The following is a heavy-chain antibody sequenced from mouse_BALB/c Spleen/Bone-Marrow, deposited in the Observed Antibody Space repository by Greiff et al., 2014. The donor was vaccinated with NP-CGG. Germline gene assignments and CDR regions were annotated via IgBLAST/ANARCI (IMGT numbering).Heavy chain of an antibody. D-gene: IGHD1-1*02. CDR2: IYLGDGDT. CDR3: ASQGDYGSFDY. V-gene: IGHV1-87*01. CDR1: GYTFTSYW. J-gene: IGHJ2*01. Sequence: QVQLQQSGAELARPGASVKLSCKASGYTFTSYWMQWVKQRPGQGLEWIGAIYLGDGDTRYTQKFKGKATLTADKSSSTAYMQLSSLASEDSAVYYCASQGDYGSFDYWGQGTTLTVSS.